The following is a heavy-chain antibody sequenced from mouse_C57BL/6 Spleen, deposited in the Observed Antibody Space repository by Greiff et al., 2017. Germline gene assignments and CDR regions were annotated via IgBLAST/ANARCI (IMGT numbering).Heavy chain of an antibody. D-gene: IGHD1-1*01. CDR2: ISYDGSN. V-gene: IGHV3-6*01. Sequence: EVQLQESGPGLVKPSQSLSLTCSVTGYSITSGYYWNWIRQFPGNKLEWMGYISYDGSNNYNPSLKNRISITRDTSKNQFFLKLNSVTTEDTATYYCARDQGTTVGGFAYWGQGTLVTVSA. J-gene: IGHJ3*01. CDR3: ARDQGTTVGGFAY. CDR1: GYSITSGYY.